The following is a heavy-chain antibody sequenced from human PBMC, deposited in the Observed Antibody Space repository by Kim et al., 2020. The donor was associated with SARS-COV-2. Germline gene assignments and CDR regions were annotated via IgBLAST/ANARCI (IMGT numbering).Heavy chain of an antibody. Sequence: GGSLRLSCAASGFTFSSYSMNWVRQAPGKGLEWVSSISSSSSYIYYADSVKGRFTISRDNAKNSLYLQMNSLRAEDTAVYYCARDSVVVNARAFDIWGQGTMVTVSS. CDR3: ARDSVVVNARAFDI. D-gene: IGHD3-22*01. J-gene: IGHJ3*02. V-gene: IGHV3-21*01. CDR1: GFTFSSYS. CDR2: ISSSSSYI.